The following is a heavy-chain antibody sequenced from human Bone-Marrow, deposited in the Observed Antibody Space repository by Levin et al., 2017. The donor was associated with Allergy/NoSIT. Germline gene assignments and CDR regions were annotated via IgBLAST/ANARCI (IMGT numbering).Heavy chain of an antibody. CDR2: IKSKTDGETR. Sequence: AGGSLRLSCAASGFPFTSAWMSWVRQAPGKGLEWVGRIKSKTDGETRDYAAPVKGRFTISRDDSKNTLYLQMNSLKTEDTAVYYCTTVRRITIFGVVIIPSNYFDYWGQGTLVTVSA. V-gene: IGHV3-15*01. J-gene: IGHJ4*02. D-gene: IGHD3-3*01. CDR3: TTVRRITIFGVVIIPSNYFDY. CDR1: GFPFTSAW.